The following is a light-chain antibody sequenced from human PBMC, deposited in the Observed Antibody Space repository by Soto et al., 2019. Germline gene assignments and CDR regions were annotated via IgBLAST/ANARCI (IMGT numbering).Light chain of an antibody. Sequence: EIVLTQSPGTLSLSPGERATLSCRASQSVSSSYLAWYQQKPGQAPRLIIYGASSRATGIPDRFSGSGSGTAFTITISRLDPEDFAVYYCQHYGTSWTFGQGTKVEIK. V-gene: IGKV3-20*01. CDR1: QSVSSSY. CDR2: GAS. J-gene: IGKJ1*01. CDR3: QHYGTSWT.